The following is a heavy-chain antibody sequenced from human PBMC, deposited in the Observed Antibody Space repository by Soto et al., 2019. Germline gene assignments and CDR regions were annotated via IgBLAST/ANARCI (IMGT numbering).Heavy chain of an antibody. Sequence: PSETLSLTCTVSGGSISNADYYRSWVRQPPGKGLEWIGYIYYSGSTYYNPSLKSRVTISLDTSKNQFSLKLSSVTAADTAVYYCARGLLVSVALYHFDDRGQGTLVTFSS. V-gene: IGHV4-30-4*01. J-gene: IGHJ4*02. CDR1: GGSISNADYY. CDR2: IYYSGST. D-gene: IGHD1-26*01. CDR3: ARGLLVSVALYHFDD.